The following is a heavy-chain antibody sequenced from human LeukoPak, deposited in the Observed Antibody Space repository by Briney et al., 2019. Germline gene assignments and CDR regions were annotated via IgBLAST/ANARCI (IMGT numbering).Heavy chain of an antibody. CDR2: IYYSGST. V-gene: IGHV4-59*01. CDR3: ARGPDCSGGSCYPFFGY. Sequence: SETLSLACTVSGGSISSYYWSWIRQPPGKGLEWIGYIYYSGSTNYNPSLKSRVTISVDTSKNQFSLKLSSVTAADTAVYNCARGPDCSGGSCYPFFGYWGQGTLVTVSS. J-gene: IGHJ4*02. D-gene: IGHD2-15*01. CDR1: GGSISSYY.